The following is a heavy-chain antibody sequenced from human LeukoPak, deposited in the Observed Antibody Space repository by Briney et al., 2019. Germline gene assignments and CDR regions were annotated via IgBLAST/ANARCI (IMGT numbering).Heavy chain of an antibody. V-gene: IGHV1-69*13. CDR3: ARVDIVVVPAATDYYYGMDV. CDR2: IIPIFGTT. J-gene: IGHJ6*02. D-gene: IGHD2-2*03. CDR1: GGTFSTYT. Sequence: SVKVSCKASGGTFSTYTFSWVRQAPGQGLEWMGGIIPIFGTTNYAQRFQGRITITADDSTSTAYMELSSLRSEDTAVYYCARVDIVVVPAATDYYYGMDVWGQGTTVTVSS.